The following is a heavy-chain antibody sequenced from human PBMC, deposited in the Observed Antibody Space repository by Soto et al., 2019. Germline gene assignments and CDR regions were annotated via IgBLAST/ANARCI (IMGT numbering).Heavy chain of an antibody. CDR2: IYYSGFT. Sequence: QVQLQESGPGLVKPSQTLSLTCTVSGGSISSGDYYWSWIRQPPGKGLEWIGYIYYSGFTYYNPALNSRLPMSVDTSKNQFSPKLSSVIAADTAVYYCARSDNYVPFDHWGQGTLVTVSS. CDR1: GGSISSGDYY. V-gene: IGHV4-30-4*01. J-gene: IGHJ4*02. CDR3: ARSDNYVPFDH. D-gene: IGHD4-4*01.